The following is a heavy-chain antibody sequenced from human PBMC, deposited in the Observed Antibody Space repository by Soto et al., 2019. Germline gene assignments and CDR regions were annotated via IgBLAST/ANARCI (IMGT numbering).Heavy chain of an antibody. CDR2: IYYSGST. CDR1: GGSISSYY. V-gene: IGHV4-59*08. D-gene: IGHD2-15*01. CDR3: ARRYGGNLDY. J-gene: IGHJ4*02. Sequence: QVQLQESGPGLVKPSETLSLTCTVSGGSISSYYWTWIRQPPGKGLEWIGYIYYSGSTNYNPSLKSRVTIAVDTSKNQSPLKLSSVTAADTAVYYCARRYGGNLDYWGQGTLVTVSS.